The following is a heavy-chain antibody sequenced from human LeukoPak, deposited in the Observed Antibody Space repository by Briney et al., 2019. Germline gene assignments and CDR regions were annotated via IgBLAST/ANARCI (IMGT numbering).Heavy chain of an antibody. CDR3: AGVVWELSTPFDY. Sequence: SETLSLTCTVSGGSISSYYWTWIRQPPGKGLEWIGYIYYSGSTNYNPSLKSRVTISVDTSKNQFSLKLSSVTASDTAVYYCAGVVWELSTPFDYWGQGTLVTVSS. J-gene: IGHJ4*02. CDR1: GGSISSYY. V-gene: IGHV4-59*01. CDR2: IYYSGST. D-gene: IGHD1-26*01.